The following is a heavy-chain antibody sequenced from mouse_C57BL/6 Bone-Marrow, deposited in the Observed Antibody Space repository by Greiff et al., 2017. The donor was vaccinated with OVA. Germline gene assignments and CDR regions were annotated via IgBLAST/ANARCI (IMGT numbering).Heavy chain of an antibody. CDR1: GYTFTSYW. CDR2: IDPSDSET. CDR3: AREGVWYYCDY. V-gene: IGHV1-52*01. Sequence: VQLQQPGAELVRPGSSVKLSCKASGYTFTSYWMHWVKQRPIQGLEWIGNIDPSDSETHYNQKFKDKATLTVDKSSSTAYMQLSSLTSEDSAVYYCAREGVWYYCDYWGQGTTLTVSS. J-gene: IGHJ2*01.